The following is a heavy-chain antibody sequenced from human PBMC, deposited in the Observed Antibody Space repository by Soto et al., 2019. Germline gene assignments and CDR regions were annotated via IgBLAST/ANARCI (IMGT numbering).Heavy chain of an antibody. CDR2: IYYSGST. J-gene: IGHJ4*02. D-gene: IGHD3-10*01. CDR1: SGSFSSSSYY. CDR3: ARTYYFGSGTNDY. Sequence: SETLSLTCTVSSGSFSSSSYYWVWIRQPPGKGLEWIGSIYYSGSTYYNPSLKSRVTISVDTSKNQFSLKLSSVTAADTAVYLCARTYYFGSGTNDYWGQGILVTVSS. V-gene: IGHV4-39*01.